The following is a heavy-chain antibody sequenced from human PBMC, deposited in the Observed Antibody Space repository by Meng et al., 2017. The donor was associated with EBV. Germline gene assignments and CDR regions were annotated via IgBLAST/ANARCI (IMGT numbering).Heavy chain of an antibody. Sequence: QVQPGELWAGVKKPGASVKVSCKASGYTFSSFGISWVRQAPGQGPEWMGWISAYNGDTKYAQKFQGRVTVTTDTSTSTAYMELRSLRRDDTAVYYCARGMRNFNFWGQGTLVTVSS. CDR1: GYTFSSFG. CDR3: ARGMRNFNF. J-gene: IGHJ4*02. CDR2: ISAYNGDT. V-gene: IGHV1-18*01.